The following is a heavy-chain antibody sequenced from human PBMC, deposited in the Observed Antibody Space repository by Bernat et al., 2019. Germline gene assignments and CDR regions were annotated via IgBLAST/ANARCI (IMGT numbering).Heavy chain of an antibody. CDR3: ARTYSGYEKTYYYGMDV. J-gene: IGHJ6*02. D-gene: IGHD5-12*01. CDR2: ISAYNGNT. Sequence: QVQLVQSGAEVKKPGASVKVSCKASGYTFTSYGISWVRQAPGQGLEWMGWISAYNGNTNDAQKLQGRVTMTTDTSTSTAYMELRSLRSDDTAVYYCARTYSGYEKTYYYGMDVWGQGTTVTVSS. CDR1: GYTFTSYG. V-gene: IGHV1-18*01.